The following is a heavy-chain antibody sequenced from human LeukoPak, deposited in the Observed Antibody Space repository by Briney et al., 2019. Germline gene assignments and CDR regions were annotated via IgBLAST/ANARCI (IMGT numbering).Heavy chain of an antibody. D-gene: IGHD6-25*01. CDR1: GYSISSGYY. CDR2: IYHSGST. CDR3: ARDRRNSGVDP. J-gene: IGHJ5*02. V-gene: IGHV4-38-2*02. Sequence: KPSETLSLTCTVSGYSISSGYYWGWIRQPPGKGLEWIGSIYHSGSTYYNPSLKSRVTISVDTSKNQFSLKLSSVTAADTAVYYCARDRRNSGVDPWGQGTLVTVSS.